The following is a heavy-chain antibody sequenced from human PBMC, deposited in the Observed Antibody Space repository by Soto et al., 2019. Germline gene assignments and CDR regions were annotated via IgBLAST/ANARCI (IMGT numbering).Heavy chain of an antibody. J-gene: IGHJ4*02. CDR1: GFSFSSYN. CDR2: IPYDGSNE. Sequence: QVQLVESGGGVVQPGRSLRLSCAASGFSFSSYNIHWVRQAPGKGLEWVAVIPYDGSNEYYADSVKGRFTISRDNSKNRMYLQMNSLRPEDTAVYYCARGVRSTDTSLGDWGQGALVTVSS. CDR3: ARGVRSTDTSLGD. D-gene: IGHD2-2*01. V-gene: IGHV3-30-3*01.